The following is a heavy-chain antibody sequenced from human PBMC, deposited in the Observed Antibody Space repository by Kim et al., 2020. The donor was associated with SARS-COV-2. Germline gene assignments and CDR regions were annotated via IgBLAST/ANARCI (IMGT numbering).Heavy chain of an antibody. V-gene: IGHV1-8*01. J-gene: IGHJ4*02. Sequence: GYAQKFQGRVTMTRNTSISTAYRELSSLRSEDTAVYCCAREKQTAGSFDYWGQGTLVTVSS. D-gene: IGHD6-13*01. CDR3: AREKQTAGSFDY.